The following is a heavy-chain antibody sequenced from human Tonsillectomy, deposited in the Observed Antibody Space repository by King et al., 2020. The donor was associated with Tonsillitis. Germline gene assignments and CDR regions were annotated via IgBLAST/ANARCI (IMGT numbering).Heavy chain of an antibody. Sequence: QLVQSGAEVKKPGASVKVSCKASGYTFTSYDINWVRQATGQGLEWMGWMNPNSGNTGYAQKFQGRVTMTRNTSISTAYMELSRLRSEDTAVYYCARWLYSSSWDGGPGRNFGPKIYFDYWGQGTLVTVSS. CDR1: GYTFTSYD. CDR3: ARWLYSSSWDGGPGRNFGPKIYFDY. V-gene: IGHV1-8*02. CDR2: MNPNSGNT. J-gene: IGHJ4*02. D-gene: IGHD6-13*01.